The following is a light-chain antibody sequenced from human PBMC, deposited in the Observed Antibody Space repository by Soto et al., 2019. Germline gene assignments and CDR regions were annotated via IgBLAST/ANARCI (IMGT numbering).Light chain of an antibody. J-gene: IGKJ5*01. CDR2: DAP. CDR1: ESVSRN. V-gene: IGKV3-15*01. CDR3: QQVTIGPPVT. Sequence: EIVFCHSPCTLSLTPGERATLSCRAGESVSRNVAWSQQKPGQAPRLLIYDAPTRATGIPDRFSGGGSGTEFTLTTSSLQPEDFVVNFGQQVTIGPPVTFGQGTRLQ.